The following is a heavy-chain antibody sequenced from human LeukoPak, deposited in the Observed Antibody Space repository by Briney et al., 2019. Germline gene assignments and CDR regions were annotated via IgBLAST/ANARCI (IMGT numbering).Heavy chain of an antibody. CDR3: ARVDGYSNYDRRFDP. J-gene: IGHJ5*02. CDR2: IYTSGST. CDR1: GGSISSYH. Sequence: PSETLSLTCTVSGGSISSYHWSWIRQPAGKGLEWIGRIYTSGSTNYNPSLKSRVTMSVDTSKNQFSLNLSSVTAADTAVYYCARVDGYSNYDRRFDPWGRGTLVTVSS. V-gene: IGHV4-4*07. D-gene: IGHD4-11*01.